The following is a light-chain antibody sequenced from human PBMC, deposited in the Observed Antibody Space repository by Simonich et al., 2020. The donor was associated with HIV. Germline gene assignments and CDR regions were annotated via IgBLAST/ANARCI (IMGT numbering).Light chain of an antibody. V-gene: IGKV2-28*01. J-gene: IGKJ2*01. CDR1: QSLLHSNGYNY. Sequence: DIVMTQSPLSLPVTPGEPASISCRSSQSLLHSNGYNYLDWYLQKPGQSPQLLIYWGSNRASGVPDRFRGRGSGTDFTLKISRVEAEDVGVYYCMQALQTPYTFGQGTKLEIK. CDR3: MQALQTPYT. CDR2: WGS.